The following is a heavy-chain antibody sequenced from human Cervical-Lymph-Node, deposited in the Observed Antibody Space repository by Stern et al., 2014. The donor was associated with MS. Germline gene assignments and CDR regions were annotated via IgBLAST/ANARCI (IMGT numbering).Heavy chain of an antibody. CDR1: GYTFTSYY. D-gene: IGHD1/OR15-1a*01. CDR2: INPSGGST. J-gene: IGHJ6*02. V-gene: IGHV1-46*01. Sequence: VQLVESGAEVKKPGASVKVSCKASGYTFTSYYMHWVRQAPGQGLEWMGIINPSGGSTSYAQKFQGRVTMTRATSTLTVYMELSSLRSEDSAVYYCARDNKGIDVWGQGTTVTVSS. CDR3: ARDNKGIDV.